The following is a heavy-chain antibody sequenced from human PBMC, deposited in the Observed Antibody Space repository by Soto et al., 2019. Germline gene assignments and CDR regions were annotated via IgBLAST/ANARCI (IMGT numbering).Heavy chain of an antibody. V-gene: IGHV1-3*01. CDR2: INAGNGNT. Sequence: ASVKVSCKASGYTFTSYAMHWVRQAPGQRLEWMGWINAGNGNTKYSQKFQGRVTITRDTSASTAYMELSSLRSEDTAVYYCARVPSSYYYDSSGYYILDYWGQGTLVTVS. J-gene: IGHJ4*02. CDR3: ARVPSSYYYDSSGYYILDY. D-gene: IGHD3-22*01. CDR1: GYTFTSYA.